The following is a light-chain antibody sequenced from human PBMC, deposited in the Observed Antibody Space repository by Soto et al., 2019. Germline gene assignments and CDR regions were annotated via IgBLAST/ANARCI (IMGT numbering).Light chain of an antibody. CDR1: QSIDSW. Sequence: DIQMTQSPSTLSASVGDRVTITCRASQSIDSWLAWYQQKPGKTPNLLIYKASNLESGVPSRFIGSGSGTEFTLTISSLQPDDFATYYCQQYNSYSAGTFGQGTKVEIK. V-gene: IGKV1-5*03. CDR3: QQYNSYSAGT. J-gene: IGKJ1*01. CDR2: KAS.